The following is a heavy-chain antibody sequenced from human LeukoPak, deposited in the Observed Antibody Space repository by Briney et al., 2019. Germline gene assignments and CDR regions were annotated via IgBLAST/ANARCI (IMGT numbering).Heavy chain of an antibody. D-gene: IGHD2-21*02. CDR1: GYTFSTYG. CDR3: ARKRCTGDCYLFDP. CDR2: IITNNGNT. V-gene: IGHV1-18*01. J-gene: IGHJ5*02. Sequence: GASVKVSCKASGYTFSTYGLMWVRQAPGQGLEWMGWIITNNGNTNYAQKFQGRVTMTTDTSTSTGYMELRSLRSDDTAVYYCARKRCTGDCYLFDPWGQGTLVTVSS.